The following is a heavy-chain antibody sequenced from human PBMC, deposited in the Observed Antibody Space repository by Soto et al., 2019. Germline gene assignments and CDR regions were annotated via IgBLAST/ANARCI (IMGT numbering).Heavy chain of an antibody. V-gene: IGHV3-15*01. CDR2: IKSKTDGGTT. CDR3: STLCLSLQYYYYMDV. CDR1: GFTFSNAW. Sequence: GGSLRLSCAASGFTFSNAWMSWVRQAPGKGLEWVGRIKSKTDGGTTDYAAPVKGRFTISRDDSKNTLYLQMNSLKTEDTAVYYCSTLCLSLQYYYYMDVWGKGTTVTVSS. J-gene: IGHJ6*03.